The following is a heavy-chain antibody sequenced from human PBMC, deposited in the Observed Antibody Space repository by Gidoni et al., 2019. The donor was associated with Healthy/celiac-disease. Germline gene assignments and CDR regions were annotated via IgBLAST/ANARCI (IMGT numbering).Heavy chain of an antibody. CDR1: GGSISSYY. CDR3: ARGDSGWAGVFLQH. Sequence: QVQLQASGPGLVKPSETLSPTCPVPGGSISSYYWSWIRQPAGKGLEWIGRIYTSGSTNYSPSLKSRVTMSVDTSKNQFSLKLSSVTAADTAVYYCARGDSGWAGVFLQHWGQGTLVTVSS. CDR2: IYTSGST. V-gene: IGHV4-4*07. D-gene: IGHD6-19*01. J-gene: IGHJ1*01.